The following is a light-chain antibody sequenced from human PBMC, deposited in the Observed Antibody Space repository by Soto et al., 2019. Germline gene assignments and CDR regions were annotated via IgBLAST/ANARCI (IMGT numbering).Light chain of an antibody. V-gene: IGKV3-20*01. J-gene: IGKJ5*01. CDR1: QSFSSY. CDR3: QQYGSSPIT. CDR2: DAS. Sequence: EIVLTQSPATVSLSPGERATLSCRASQSFSSYLAWYQQKPGQAPRLLIYDASNRATGIPARFSGSGSGTDFTLTISRLEPEDFAVYYCQQYGSSPITFGQGRRLEI.